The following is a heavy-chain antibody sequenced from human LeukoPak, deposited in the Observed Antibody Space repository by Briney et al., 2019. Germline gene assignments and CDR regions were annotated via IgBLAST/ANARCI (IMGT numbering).Heavy chain of an antibody. J-gene: IGHJ4*02. CDR2: INGDGNSI. CDR1: GFIFSTYE. CDR3: ARETANCGGDCIDY. Sequence: GGSLRLSCAVSGFIFSTYEMNWVRQAPGKGLEWISYINGDGNSIYYADSVKGRFITSRDNAKSSLFLQMNSLRVEDRAVYYCARETANCGGDCIDYWGQGTLVTVSS. V-gene: IGHV3-48*03. D-gene: IGHD2-21*02.